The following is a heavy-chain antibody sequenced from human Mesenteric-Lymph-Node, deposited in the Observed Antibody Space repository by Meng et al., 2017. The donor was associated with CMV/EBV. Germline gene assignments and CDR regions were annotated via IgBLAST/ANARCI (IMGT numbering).Heavy chain of an antibody. CDR2: ISPNKGKT. D-gene: IGHD4-17*01. CDR3: ARVGGTVTTAFDI. Sequence: ASVNVSCQTSGYTFSNYGINWVRQAPGQGLEWMGWISPNKGKTKYAQKYKGRITMTTDTSTSTDYMELRSLRSDDTAVYYWARVGGTVTTAFDIWGQGTMVTVSS. J-gene: IGHJ3*02. V-gene: IGHV1-18*04. CDR1: GYTFSNYG.